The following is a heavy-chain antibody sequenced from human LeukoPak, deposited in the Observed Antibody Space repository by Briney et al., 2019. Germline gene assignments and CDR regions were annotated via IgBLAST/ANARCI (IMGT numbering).Heavy chain of an antibody. Sequence: GGSLRLSCAASGFTFSSYNKNWCRRPPGKERQGVSSISSNSSYIYYEHSVKGRFTISRDNAKNSLYLQMNSLTAEDTAVYYCARDLLGYNYHYMDVWGKGTTVTVSS. J-gene: IGHJ6*03. CDR2: ISSNSSYI. D-gene: IGHD3-16*02. CDR3: ARDLLGYNYHYMDV. CDR1: GFTFSSYN. V-gene: IGHV3-21*01.